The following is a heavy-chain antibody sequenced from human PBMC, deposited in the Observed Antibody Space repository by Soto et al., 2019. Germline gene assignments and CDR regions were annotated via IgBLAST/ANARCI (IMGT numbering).Heavy chain of an antibody. D-gene: IGHD6-13*01. CDR3: AKGAAAGRNWFDP. CDR1: GFTFSSYW. J-gene: IGHJ5*02. CDR2: INSGGSST. V-gene: IGHV3-74*01. Sequence: GESLKISCAASGFTFSSYWMHWVRQAPGKGLVWVSRINSGGSSTSYADSVKGRFTISRDNAKNTLCLQMNSLRAEDTAVYYCAKGAAAGRNWFDPWGQGTLVTVSS.